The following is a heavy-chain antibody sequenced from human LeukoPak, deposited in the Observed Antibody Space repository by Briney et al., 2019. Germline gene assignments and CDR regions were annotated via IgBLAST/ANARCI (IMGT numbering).Heavy chain of an antibody. J-gene: IGHJ6*02. D-gene: IGHD3-10*01. CDR1: GYTFTSYD. CDR3: ARGPPRYYYGSGSFYGMDV. Sequence: ASVKVSCKASGYTFTSYDINWVRQATGQGLEWMGWMNPNRGNTGYAQKFQGRVTMTRKSPISTAYMELSSTRSEDTAVYYCARGPPRYYYGSGSFYGMDVWGQGTTVTVSS. CDR2: MNPNRGNT. V-gene: IGHV1-8*01.